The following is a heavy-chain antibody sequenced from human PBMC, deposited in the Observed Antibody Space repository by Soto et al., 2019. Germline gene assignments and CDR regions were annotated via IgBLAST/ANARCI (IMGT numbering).Heavy chain of an antibody. CDR2: IDPSDSYT. V-gene: IGHV5-10-1*01. CDR1: GHPFTAFC. CDR3: ARVHKNAFDS. Sequence: GASQKISCKTVGHPFTAFCIHLLRQMPGKGLEWLGKIDPSDSYTNYSPSFEGHVTISTDNSITTAYLQWSSLRASVTALYFCARVHKNAFDSGAKGTMGTV. J-gene: IGHJ5*01.